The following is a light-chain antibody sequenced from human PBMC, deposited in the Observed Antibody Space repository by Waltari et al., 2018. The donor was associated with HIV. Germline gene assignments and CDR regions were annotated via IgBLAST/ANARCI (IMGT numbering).Light chain of an antibody. CDR3: CAFAGANTWV. CDR1: STDVGNYNL. CDR2: EVT. Sequence: SALTQPASVSGSPGQSITISCSGTSTDVGNYNLVSWYQQHPARAPKLIIYEVTKWPSGVSHRFSGSKSGNTASLTISGLQADDEADYYCCAFAGANTWVFGGGTKLIVL. V-gene: IGLV2-23*02. J-gene: IGLJ3*02.